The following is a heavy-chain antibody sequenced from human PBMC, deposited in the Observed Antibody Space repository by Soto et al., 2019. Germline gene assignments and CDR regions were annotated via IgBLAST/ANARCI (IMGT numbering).Heavy chain of an antibody. CDR3: ARSPTVVTEGIDY. V-gene: IGHV3-33*01. Sequence: QVQLVESGGGVVQPGRSLRLSCAASGFTFSSYGMHWVRQAPGKGLEWVAVIWYDGSNKYYADSVKGRFTISRDNSKNTLYRQMNSLRAEDTAVYYCARSPTVVTEGIDYWGQGTLVTVSS. D-gene: IGHD4-17*01. CDR2: IWYDGSNK. CDR1: GFTFSSYG. J-gene: IGHJ4*02.